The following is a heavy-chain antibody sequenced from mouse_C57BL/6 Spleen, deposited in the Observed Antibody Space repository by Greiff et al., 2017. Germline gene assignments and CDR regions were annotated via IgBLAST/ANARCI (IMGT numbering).Heavy chain of an antibody. CDR3: ARGNYYGSRIAMDY. Sequence: VQLQQPGAELVKPGASVKLSCKASGYTFTSYWMHWVKQRPGRGLEWIGRIDPNSGGTKYNEKFKSKGTLTVNKPSSTAYMQLSSLTSKDSAVYYCARGNYYGSRIAMDYWGQGTSVTVSS. J-gene: IGHJ4*01. CDR1: GYTFTSYW. V-gene: IGHV1-72*01. D-gene: IGHD1-1*01. CDR2: IDPNSGGT.